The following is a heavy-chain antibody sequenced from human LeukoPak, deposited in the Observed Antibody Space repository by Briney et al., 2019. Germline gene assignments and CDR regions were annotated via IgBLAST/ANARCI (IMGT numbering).Heavy chain of an antibody. J-gene: IGHJ4*02. CDR1: GGSITNYY. Sequence: PSETLSLTCTVSGGSITNYYWSWIRQPPGKGLEWIGYIYYGGDTNYKPSLKGRVTISADTSKNQFSLRLTSVTAADTAVYYCAGSHHLNSNNDYYTPFDYWGQGTLVTVSS. CDR2: IYYGGDT. V-gene: IGHV4-59*01. CDR3: AGSHHLNSNNDYYTPFDY. D-gene: IGHD3-16*01.